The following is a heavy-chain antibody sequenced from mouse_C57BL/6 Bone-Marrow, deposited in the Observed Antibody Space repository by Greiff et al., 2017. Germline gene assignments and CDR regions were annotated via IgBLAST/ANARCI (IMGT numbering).Heavy chain of an antibody. CDR1: GYTFTSYG. V-gene: IGHV1-81*01. D-gene: IGHD2-3*01. CDR2: IYPRSGNP. J-gene: IGHJ4*01. Sequence: QVQLKESGAELARPGASVKLSCKASGYTFTSYGISWVKQRTGQGLEWIGEIYPRSGNPYYNEKFKGKATLTADKSSSTAYMELRSLTSEDSAVYFCARDGYCDAMDYWGQGTSVTGSS. CDR3: ARDGYCDAMDY.